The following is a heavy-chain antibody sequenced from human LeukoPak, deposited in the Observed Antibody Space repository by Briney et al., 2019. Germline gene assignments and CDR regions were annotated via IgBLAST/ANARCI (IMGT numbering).Heavy chain of an antibody. CDR1: GFTFSSYG. D-gene: IGHD6-13*01. V-gene: IGHV3-33*01. CDR2: IWYDGSNK. J-gene: IGHJ4*02. Sequence: AGGSLRLSCAASGFTFSSYGMHWVRQAPDKGLEWVAVIWYDGSNKYYADSVKGRFTISRDNSKNTLYLQMNSLRAEDTAVYYCARDWSSSPAYWGQGTLVTVSS. CDR3: ARDWSSSPAY.